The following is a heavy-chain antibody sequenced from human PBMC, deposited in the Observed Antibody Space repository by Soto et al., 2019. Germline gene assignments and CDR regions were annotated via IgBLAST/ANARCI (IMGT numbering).Heavy chain of an antibody. V-gene: IGHV4-31*03. Sequence: SETLSLTCTVSGGSITTGGYYWSWIRQLPGKGLEWIGHRYYSESTYYNPSLKSRVSISLDTSKNQFSLKLSSVTAADTAMYYCARTKCSGGSCYSWSLDYWGQGTPVTVS. J-gene: IGHJ4*02. D-gene: IGHD2-15*01. CDR3: ARTKCSGGSCYSWSLDY. CDR1: GGSITTGGYY. CDR2: RYYSEST.